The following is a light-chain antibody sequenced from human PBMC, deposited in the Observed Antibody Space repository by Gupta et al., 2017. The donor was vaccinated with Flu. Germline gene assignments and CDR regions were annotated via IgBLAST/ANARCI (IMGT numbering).Light chain of an antibody. Sequence: QSVLTQPPSASGTPGQSVTVSCSGSSSNIGGNYVYWYQQVPGAAPKLLIYRNDQRPSGVPDRISGSKSDTSDSLAISGLRSEDEADYYCATWDDSLNGQVFGGGTKLTVL. V-gene: IGLV1-47*01. J-gene: IGLJ3*02. CDR3: ATWDDSLNGQV. CDR1: SSNIGGNY. CDR2: RND.